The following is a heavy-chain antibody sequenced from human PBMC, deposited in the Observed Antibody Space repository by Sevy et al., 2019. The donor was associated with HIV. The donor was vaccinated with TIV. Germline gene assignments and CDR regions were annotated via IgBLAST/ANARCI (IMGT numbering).Heavy chain of an antibody. V-gene: IGHV1-58*01. CDR2: IVVGSGNT. Sequence: ASVKVSCKASGFTFTSSAVQWVRQARGQRLEWIGWIVVGSGNTNYAQTFQERVTITRDMSTSTAYMELSSLRSEDTAVYYCAAEGIAGDYFDYWGQGTLVTVSS. D-gene: IGHD6-13*01. J-gene: IGHJ4*02. CDR3: AAEGIAGDYFDY. CDR1: GFTFTSSA.